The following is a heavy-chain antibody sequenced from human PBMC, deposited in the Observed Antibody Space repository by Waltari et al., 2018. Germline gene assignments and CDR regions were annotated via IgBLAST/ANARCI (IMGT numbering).Heavy chain of an antibody. Sequence: QLLLRESGPGLVKPSETLSLTCSVLGGSIRTGAFYWARIRQPPGKGLEWLGHIYYSGNNYYNPSLKTRVTISADTSNNQFSLRLTSVTAADSAVYYCARRRLGNIGYFFDNWGQGTLVTVSS. D-gene: IGHD1-26*01. CDR3: ARRRLGNIGYFFDN. CDR2: IYYSGNN. CDR1: GGSIRTGAFY. J-gene: IGHJ4*02. V-gene: IGHV4-39*01.